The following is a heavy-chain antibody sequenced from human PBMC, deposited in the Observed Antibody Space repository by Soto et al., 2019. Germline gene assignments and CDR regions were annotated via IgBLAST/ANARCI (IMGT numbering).Heavy chain of an antibody. D-gene: IGHD3-22*01. CDR2: MYHSGST. Sequence: SETLSLTCAVSGGSISSGGYSWSWIRQPPGKGLEWIGYMYHSGSTYCNPSLKSRVTISVDTSKNQFSLKLTSVTAADTAVYYCASINYYDTSGYYYLGQGTLVTVSS. V-gene: IGHV4-30-2*01. CDR1: GGSISSGGYS. CDR3: ASINYYDTSGYYY. J-gene: IGHJ4*02.